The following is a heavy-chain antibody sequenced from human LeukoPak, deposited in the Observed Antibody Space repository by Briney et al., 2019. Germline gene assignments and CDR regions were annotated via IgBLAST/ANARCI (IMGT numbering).Heavy chain of an antibody. CDR3: ARESTAGYNSSWYGFRN. Sequence: GGSLRLSCAASGFMFKNYWMHWVRQAPGKGLVWVSRVNSDGSITVYADSVKGRFTISRDNAKNSLFLQMGSLRVEDTAVYYCARESTAGYNSSWYGFRNWGQGTLVSVSS. V-gene: IGHV3-74*01. J-gene: IGHJ1*01. D-gene: IGHD6-13*01. CDR2: VNSDGSIT. CDR1: GFMFKNYW.